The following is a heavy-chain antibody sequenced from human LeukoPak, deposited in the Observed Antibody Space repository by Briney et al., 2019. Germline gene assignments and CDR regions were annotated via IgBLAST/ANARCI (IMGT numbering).Heavy chain of an antibody. CDR1: GYTFTGYY. J-gene: IGHJ6*03. CDR2: INPNSGGT. V-gene: IGHV1-2*02. Sequence: ASVKVSCKASGYTFTGYYMHWVRQAPGQGLEWMGWINPNSGGTNYAQKFQGRVTMTRDTSISTAYMELSRLRSDDTAVYYCARDERLSSSPKYYYYYYYMDVWGKGTTVTVSS. CDR3: ARDERLSSSPKYYYYYYYMDV. D-gene: IGHD6-6*01.